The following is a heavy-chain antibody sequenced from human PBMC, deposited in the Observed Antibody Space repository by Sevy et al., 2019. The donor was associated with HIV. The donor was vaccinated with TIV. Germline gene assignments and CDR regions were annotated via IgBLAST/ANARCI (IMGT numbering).Heavy chain of an antibody. J-gene: IGHJ4*01. CDR2: IGENGRVK. CDR3: MREMDY. Sequence: GGSLRLSCAASGFTFSNYWMHWVRQAPGKGLEWVANIGENGRVKQYVDSVKGRFTISRDNAKNSLYLQMNSLRAEDTAVYSCMREMDYWGHGNLVTVSS. V-gene: IGHV3-7*01. CDR1: GFTFSNYW.